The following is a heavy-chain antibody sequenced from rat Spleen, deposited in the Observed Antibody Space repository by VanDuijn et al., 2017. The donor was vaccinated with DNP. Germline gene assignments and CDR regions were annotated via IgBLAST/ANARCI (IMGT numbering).Heavy chain of an antibody. J-gene: IGHJ3*01. Sequence: QVQLKESGPGLVQSSQTLSLTCTVSGFSLTSFGVSWVRQPPGKGLEWIAAISSAGNTFYNSALKSRLSFSSDPSKSQVFLQMDSLQTEDTAIYFCTGGGSYIYPCTYWGQGTLVTVSS. CDR1: GFSLTSFG. V-gene: IGHV2S12*01. CDR2: ISSAGNT. CDR3: TGGGSYIYPCTY. D-gene: IGHD1-2*01.